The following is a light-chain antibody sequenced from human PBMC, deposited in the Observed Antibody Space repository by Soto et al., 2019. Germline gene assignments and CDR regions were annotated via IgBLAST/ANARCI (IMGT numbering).Light chain of an antibody. J-gene: IGKJ5*01. CDR1: QSVSSY. CDR3: QEGSNWPPPIT. CDR2: DAS. V-gene: IGKV3-11*01. Sequence: EIVLTQSPATVSLSPGERATLSCRASQSVSSYLAWYQQKPGQAPRLLIYDASKRASGIPARFSGTGSGTDFTLTISSLEPEDFAVYYCQEGSNWPPPITFGQGTRLEIK.